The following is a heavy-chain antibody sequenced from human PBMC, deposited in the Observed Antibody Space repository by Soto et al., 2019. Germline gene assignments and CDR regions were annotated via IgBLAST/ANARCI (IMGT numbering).Heavy chain of an antibody. CDR3: AHFVRTFDV. Sequence: QITLKESGPSLVKPTQTLTLTCTFSGFSLTTYGVGVGWVRQPPGKALEWLAIIYWDHDQYFSPSLKDRLTISNDTSTNHVVLTMTSMDPVDTATYFCAHFVRTFDVWGHGTVVTVSS. J-gene: IGHJ3*01. V-gene: IGHV2-5*02. CDR2: IYWDHDQ. CDR1: GFSLTTYGVG. D-gene: IGHD3-10*02.